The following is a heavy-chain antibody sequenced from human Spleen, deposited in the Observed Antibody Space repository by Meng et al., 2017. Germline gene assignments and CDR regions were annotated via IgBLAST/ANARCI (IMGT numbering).Heavy chain of an antibody. CDR1: GYSISSGYY. CDR3: ARTPIAAASMDV. J-gene: IGHJ6*02. Sequence: GSLRLSCTVSGYSISSGYYWGWIRQPPGKGLEWIGSIYHGGITYYNPSLKSRVTISVDTSKNQFSLKLSSVTAADTAVYYCARTPIAAASMDVWGQGTTVTVSS. D-gene: IGHD6-13*01. V-gene: IGHV4-38-2*02. CDR2: IYHGGIT.